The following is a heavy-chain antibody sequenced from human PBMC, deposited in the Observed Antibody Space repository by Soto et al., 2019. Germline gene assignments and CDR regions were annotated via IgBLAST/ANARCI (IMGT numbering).Heavy chain of an antibody. V-gene: IGHV3-74*01. D-gene: IGHD3-22*01. CDR3: AIRASYYDSSGYFDY. Sequence: EVHLVESGGGLVQPGGSLRLSCAASGFTFSSYWMHWVRQAPGKGLVWVSRINSDGSSTSYADSVKGRFTISRDNAKNTLYLQMNSLRAEDTAVYYCAIRASYYDSSGYFDYWGQGTLVTVSS. CDR2: INSDGSST. CDR1: GFTFSSYW. J-gene: IGHJ4*02.